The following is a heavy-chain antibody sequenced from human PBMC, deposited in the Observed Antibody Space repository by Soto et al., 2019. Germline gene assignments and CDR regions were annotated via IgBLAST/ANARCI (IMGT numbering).Heavy chain of an antibody. V-gene: IGHV3-21*01. D-gene: IGHD4-17*01. CDR1: GFSFSAYA. CDR2: ISGSSSYI. Sequence: GGSLRLSCAASGFSFSAYAMNWVRQAPGKGLQWVASISGSSSYIYYADSVEGRFTISRDNAENSLYLQLNGLRAEDTAVYYCARPDYGDYGPIGFWGQGTLVTVSS. CDR3: ARPDYGDYGPIGF. J-gene: IGHJ4*02.